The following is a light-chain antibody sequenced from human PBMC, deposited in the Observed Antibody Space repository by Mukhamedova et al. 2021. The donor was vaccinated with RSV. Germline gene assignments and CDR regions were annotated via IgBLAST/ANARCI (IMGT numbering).Light chain of an antibody. CDR3: CSHAGSTMWV. CDR1: SSDVATYNF. V-gene: IGLV2-23*02. Sequence: GTSSDVATYNFVSWYQQHPGKAPKLMIYEVSKRPSGVSNRFSGSKSGNAASLTISGLQAEDEAVYYCCSHAGSTMWVFGGGTKLT. J-gene: IGLJ3*02. CDR2: EVS.